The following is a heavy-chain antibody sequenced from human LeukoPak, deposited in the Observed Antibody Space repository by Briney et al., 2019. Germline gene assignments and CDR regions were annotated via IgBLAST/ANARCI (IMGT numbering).Heavy chain of an antibody. CDR1: GGTFSTYA. Sequence: ASVKVSSTASGGTFSTYAIIWVRQAPGHELEWMGGIIPIFGTATYAQKFQGRVTITADESTSTAYMGLSSLRSEDTAVYYCARDQERDGSNLYFFDYWGQGTLVTVSS. V-gene: IGHV1-69*01. J-gene: IGHJ4*02. CDR3: ARDQERDGSNLYFFDY. D-gene: IGHD5-24*01. CDR2: IIPIFGTA.